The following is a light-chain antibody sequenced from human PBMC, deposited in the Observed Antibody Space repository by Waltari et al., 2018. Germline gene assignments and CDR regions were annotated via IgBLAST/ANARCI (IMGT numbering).Light chain of an antibody. Sequence: SSELTTDPGVSVALGQTFTITCQGDSLRTSYATWYQLKPGQAPVLVIYGKDKRPSGIPDRISGYSSGTTSSLTITGAQAEDEADYYCSSRNGRADQVVFAGGTKVTVL. CDR1: SLRTSY. CDR2: GKD. V-gene: IGLV3-19*01. J-gene: IGLJ3*02. CDR3: SSRNGRADQVV.